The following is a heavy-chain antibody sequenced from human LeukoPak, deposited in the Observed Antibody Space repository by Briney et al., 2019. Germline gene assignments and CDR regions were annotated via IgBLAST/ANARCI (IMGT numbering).Heavy chain of an antibody. CDR3: AKVPSGCYARDFDY. V-gene: IGHV3-23*01. Sequence: GGSLRLSCAASGFTFSSYAMSWVRRPPGKGLEWVSSLGGINGYTYYADSVKGRFSISRDNSKNTLYLQMNSLRAEDTALYYCAKVPSGCYARDFDYWGRGTLVTVSS. D-gene: IGHD2-2*01. CDR1: GFTFSSYA. CDR2: LGGINGYT. J-gene: IGHJ4*02.